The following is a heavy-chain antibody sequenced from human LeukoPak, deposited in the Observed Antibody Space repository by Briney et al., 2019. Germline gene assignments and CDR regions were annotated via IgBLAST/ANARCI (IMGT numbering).Heavy chain of an antibody. V-gene: IGHV3-48*01. D-gene: IGHD6-13*01. CDR3: TRGKAAAGKDYFDY. Sequence: GGSLRLSCAASGFTFSSYSMNWVRQAPGKGLEWVSYISSSSSTIYYADSVKGRFTISRDNAKNSLYLQMNSLRAEDTAVYYCTRGKAAAGKDYFDYWGQGNLVTVSS. J-gene: IGHJ4*02. CDR2: ISSSSSTI. CDR1: GFTFSSYS.